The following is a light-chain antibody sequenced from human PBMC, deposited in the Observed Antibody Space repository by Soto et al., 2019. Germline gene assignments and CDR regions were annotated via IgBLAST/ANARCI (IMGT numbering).Light chain of an antibody. CDR3: QQYFSYPLA. CDR2: TAS. Sequence: AIRMTQSPSSFSASTGDRVTITCRASQGISSHLAWCQVKPGKPPRLLIYTASYLESGVPSRFSGSGSGTDFTLTISCLQSEDFAVYYCQQYFSYPLAFGGGTKVEIK. CDR1: QGISSH. V-gene: IGKV1-8*01. J-gene: IGKJ4*02.